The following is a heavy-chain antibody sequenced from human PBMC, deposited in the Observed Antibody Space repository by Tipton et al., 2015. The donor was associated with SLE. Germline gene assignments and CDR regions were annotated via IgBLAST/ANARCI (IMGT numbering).Heavy chain of an antibody. CDR1: GGSFSGYY. J-gene: IGHJ3*02. CDR2: INHSGST. D-gene: IGHD3-10*01. Sequence: TLSLTCTVSGGSFSGYYWSWIRQPPGKGLEWIGEINHSGSTNYNPSLKSRVTISVDTSKNQFSLKLSSVTAADTAVYYCARGQAYRGKRRQPGAFDIWGQGTMVTVSS. CDR3: ARGQAYRGKRRQPGAFDI. V-gene: IGHV4-34*01.